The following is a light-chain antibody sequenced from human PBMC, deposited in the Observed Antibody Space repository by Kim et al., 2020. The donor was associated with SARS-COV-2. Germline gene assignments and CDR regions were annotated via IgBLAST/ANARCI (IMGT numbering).Light chain of an antibody. V-gene: IGKV1-17*01. Sequence: ASVGDRVTITCRASHGIRDDLGWYQQRPGKAPKRLIFAASSFQSGVPSRFSGSASGTEFNLTISSLQPEDFATYYCLQHNSYPRTFGQGTKVDIK. CDR3: LQHNSYPRT. J-gene: IGKJ1*01. CDR2: AAS. CDR1: HGIRDD.